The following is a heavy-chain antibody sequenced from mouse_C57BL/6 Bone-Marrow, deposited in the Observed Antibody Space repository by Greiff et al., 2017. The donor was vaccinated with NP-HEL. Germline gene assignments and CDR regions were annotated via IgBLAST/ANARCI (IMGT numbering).Heavy chain of an antibody. V-gene: IGHV2-9-1*01. CDR3: ARHRAPTVLADWYFDV. D-gene: IGHD1-1*01. J-gene: IGHJ1*03. CDR1: GFSLTSYA. Sequence: QVQLKESGPGLVAPSQSLSITCTVSGFSLTSYAISWVRQPPGKGLEWLGVIWTGGGTNYNSAPKSRLSISKDNSKSQVFLKMNNLQTDDTARYYCARHRAPTVLADWYFDVWGTGTTVTVSS. CDR2: IWTGGGT.